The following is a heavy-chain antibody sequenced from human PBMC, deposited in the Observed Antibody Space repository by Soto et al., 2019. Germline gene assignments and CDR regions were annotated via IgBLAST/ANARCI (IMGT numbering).Heavy chain of an antibody. Sequence: GSSTRCSRSRIRKTPGKGLEWIGFIYHSGSTNYSPSLKSRVTISVDTSKNQFSLKLTSLTAADTAVYYCARRRSGPTFFDYWGQGTLVTVSS. V-gene: IGHV4-59*08. D-gene: IGHD3-10*01. CDR3: ARRRSGPTFFDY. CDR2: IYHSGST. J-gene: IGHJ4*02. CDR1: GSSTRCS.